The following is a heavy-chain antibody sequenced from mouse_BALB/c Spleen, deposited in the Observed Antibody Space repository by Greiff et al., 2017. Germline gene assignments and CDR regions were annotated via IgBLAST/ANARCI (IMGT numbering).Heavy chain of an antibody. Sequence: EVMLVESGGGLVQPGGSRKLSCAASGFTFSSFGMHWVRQAPEKGLEWVAYISSGSSTIYYADTVKGRFTISRDNPKNTLFLQMTSLRSEDTAMYYCASASPFAYWGQGTLVTVSA. V-gene: IGHV5-17*02. CDR2: ISSGSSTI. D-gene: IGHD6-1*01. J-gene: IGHJ3*01. CDR3: ASASPFAY. CDR1: GFTFSSFG.